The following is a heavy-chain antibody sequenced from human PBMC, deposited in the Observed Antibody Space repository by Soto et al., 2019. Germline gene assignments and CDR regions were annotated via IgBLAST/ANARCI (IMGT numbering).Heavy chain of an antibody. D-gene: IGHD5-12*01. Sequence: QVQLVQSGPEVKKPGASVKVSCKASGYTFTNYGISWVRQAPGQGLEWLGWINGYNGNTDYAQKIQDRVTITTDTPTTTAYLELRSLAFDDTAVYYCARGGSGYEDYWGQGTLVTVSS. J-gene: IGHJ4*02. CDR3: ARGGSGYEDY. V-gene: IGHV1-18*01. CDR1: GYTFTNYG. CDR2: INGYNGNT.